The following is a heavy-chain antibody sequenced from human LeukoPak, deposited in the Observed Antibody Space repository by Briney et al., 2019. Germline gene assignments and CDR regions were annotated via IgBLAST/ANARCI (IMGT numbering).Heavy chain of an antibody. CDR1: GGSISSSSYY. Sequence: SETLSLTCTVSGGSISSSSYYWAWIRQPPGKGLEWIGSIYFSGTTFYNPSLKSRLTISVDTSKDQFSLKLSSVTAADTAVYYCARRDIVATISTWGQGTLVTVSS. V-gene: IGHV4-39*01. CDR2: IYFSGTT. D-gene: IGHD5-12*01. CDR3: ARRDIVATIST. J-gene: IGHJ4*02.